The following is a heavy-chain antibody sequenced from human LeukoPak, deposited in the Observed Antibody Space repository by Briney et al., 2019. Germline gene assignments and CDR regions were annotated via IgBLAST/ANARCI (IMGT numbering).Heavy chain of an antibody. J-gene: IGHJ4*02. D-gene: IGHD6-13*01. CDR3: ARSSSWTLYYFDY. Sequence: GESLKISCKGSGYSFTSYWIGWVRQMPGKGLEWMGIIYPGDSDTRYSPSFQGQVTISADKSISTAYLQWSSLKALDTAMYYCARSSSWTLYYFDYWGQGTLVTVS. CDR2: IYPGDSDT. V-gene: IGHV5-51*01. CDR1: GYSFTSYW.